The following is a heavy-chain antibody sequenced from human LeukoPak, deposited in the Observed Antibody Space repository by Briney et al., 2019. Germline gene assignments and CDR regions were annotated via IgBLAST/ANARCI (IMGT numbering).Heavy chain of an antibody. Sequence: PSQTLSLTCTVSGGSISSGSYYWSWIRQPAGKGLEWIGRIYTSGSTNYNPSLKSRVTMSVDTSKNQFSLKLSSVTAADTAVYYCARFPNYGGGDYWGQGTLVTVSS. CDR3: ARFPNYGGGDY. D-gene: IGHD1-7*01. CDR1: GGSISSGSYY. CDR2: IYTSGST. V-gene: IGHV4-61*02. J-gene: IGHJ4*02.